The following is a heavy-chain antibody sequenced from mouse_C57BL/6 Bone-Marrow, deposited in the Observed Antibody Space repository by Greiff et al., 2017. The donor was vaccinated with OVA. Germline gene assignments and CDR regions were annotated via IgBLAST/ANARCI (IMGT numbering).Heavy chain of an antibody. V-gene: IGHV14-3*01. J-gene: IGHJ3*01. CDR3: ARNDGYYQAWFAY. Sequence: EVQGVESVAELVRPGASVKLSCTASGFNIKNTYMHWVKQRPEQGLEWIGRIDPANGNTKYAPKFQGKATITADTSSNTAYLQLSSLTSEDTAIYYCARNDGYYQAWFAYWGQGTLVTVSA. D-gene: IGHD2-3*01. CDR1: GFNIKNTY. CDR2: IDPANGNT.